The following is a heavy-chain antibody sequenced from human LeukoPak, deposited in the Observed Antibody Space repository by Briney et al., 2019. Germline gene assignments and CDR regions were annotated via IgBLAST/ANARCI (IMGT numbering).Heavy chain of an antibody. D-gene: IGHD3-3*01. V-gene: IGHV3-21*01. CDR3: ARDSGAYYDFWSGYYTSEAFDI. CDR2: ISSSSSYI. J-gene: IGHJ3*02. CDR1: GFTFSSYS. Sequence: GGSLRLSCAASGFTFSSYSMNWVRQAPGKGLEWVSSISSSSSYIYYADSVKGRITIPRDNAKNSLYLQMNSLRAEDTAVYYCARDSGAYYDFWSGYYTSEAFDIWGQGTMVTVSS.